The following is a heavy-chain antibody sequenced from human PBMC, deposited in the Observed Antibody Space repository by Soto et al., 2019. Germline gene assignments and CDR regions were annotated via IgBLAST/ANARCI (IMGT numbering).Heavy chain of an antibody. D-gene: IGHD3-9*01. CDR2: MNPNSGNT. Sequence: QVQLVQSGAEVKKPGASVKVSCKASGYTFTSYDINWVRQATGQGLEWMGWMNPNSGNTGYAQKFQGRVTMTRNTSISTAYMELSSLRSEDTAVYYCARSAWLFRVHGGKAPDYWGQGTLVTVSS. J-gene: IGHJ4*02. V-gene: IGHV1-8*01. CDR3: ARSAWLFRVHGGKAPDY. CDR1: GYTFTSYD.